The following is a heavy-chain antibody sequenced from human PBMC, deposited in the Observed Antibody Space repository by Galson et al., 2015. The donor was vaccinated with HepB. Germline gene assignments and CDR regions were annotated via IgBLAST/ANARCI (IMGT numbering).Heavy chain of an antibody. J-gene: IGHJ4*02. Sequence: SVKVSCKASGGTFSSYAISWVRQAPGQGLEWMGGIIPIFGTANYAQKFQGRVTITADESTSTAYMELSSLRSEDTAVYYCARGSFFYGLQSSGIAAQFDYWGQGTLVTVSS. CDR1: GGTFSSYA. V-gene: IGHV1-69*13. D-gene: IGHD6-13*01. CDR2: IIPIFGTA. CDR3: ARGSFFYGLQSSGIAAQFDY.